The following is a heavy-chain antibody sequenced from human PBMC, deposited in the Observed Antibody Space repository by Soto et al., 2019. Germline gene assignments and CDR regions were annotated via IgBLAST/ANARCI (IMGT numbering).Heavy chain of an antibody. CDR1: GFTVSSNY. Sequence: GGSLRLSCAASGFTVSSNYMSWVRQAPGKGLEWVSVIYSGGSTYYADSVKGRFTISRDNSKNTLYLQMNSLRAEDTAVYYCARVKAPLRFLEWPPGLMDVWGQGTTVTVSS. J-gene: IGHJ6*02. D-gene: IGHD3-3*01. CDR3: ARVKAPLRFLEWPPGLMDV. V-gene: IGHV3-53*01. CDR2: IYSGGST.